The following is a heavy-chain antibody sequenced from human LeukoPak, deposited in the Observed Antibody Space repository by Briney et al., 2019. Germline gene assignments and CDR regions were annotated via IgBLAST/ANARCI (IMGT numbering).Heavy chain of an antibody. CDR3: GRGGYYSGGIFYYYFDY. D-gene: IGHD2-15*01. CDR2: IYPGDSDT. Sequence: GESLKISCKGSGYRFTSYWIGWVRQMPGKGLEWMGIIYPGDSDTRYSPSFQSQVTISADKSISTAYLQWSSLKASDTAMYYCGRGGYYSGGIFYYYFDYWGQGTPVTVSS. J-gene: IGHJ4*02. CDR1: GYRFTSYW. V-gene: IGHV5-51*01.